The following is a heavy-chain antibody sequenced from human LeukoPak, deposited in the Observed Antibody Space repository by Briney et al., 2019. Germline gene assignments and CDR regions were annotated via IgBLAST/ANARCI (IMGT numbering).Heavy chain of an antibody. D-gene: IGHD1-14*01. J-gene: IGHJ4*02. CDR2: IHNSGST. CDR3: ARGGGWGNWNHAVDY. V-gene: IGHV4-59*01. CDR1: GGSISNDY. Sequence: SETLSLTCTVSGGSISNDYGSWIRQTPGKGLEWIGYIHNSGSTQYNPSLKSPVSISVDTSKNRFSLKANSVTAPHTAVYHCARGGGWGNWNHAVDYWGQGTLATVPS.